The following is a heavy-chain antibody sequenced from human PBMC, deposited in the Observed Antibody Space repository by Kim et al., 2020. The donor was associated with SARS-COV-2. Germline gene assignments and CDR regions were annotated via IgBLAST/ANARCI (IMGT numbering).Heavy chain of an antibody. D-gene: IGHD3-10*01. CDR3: ARAPYYYGSGSYYKLFDY. J-gene: IGHJ4*02. V-gene: IGHV4-34*01. Sequence: KSRVTISVDTSKNQFSLKLSSVTAADTAVYYCARAPYYYGSGSYYKLFDYWGQGTLVTVSS.